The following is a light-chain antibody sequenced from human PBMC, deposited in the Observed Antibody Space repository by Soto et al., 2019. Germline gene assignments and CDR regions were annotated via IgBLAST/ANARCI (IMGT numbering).Light chain of an antibody. V-gene: IGKV1-5*03. CDR3: QHYNTFSDT. Sequence: TRMPHSPSPQCESXGDRVTXSCRASQTISSWLAWYQQKPGKAPKLLIYKASTLKSGVPSRFSDSGSGTEFTLTINSLQPDDFAAYYCQHYNTFSDTFGQGAKVDI. J-gene: IGKJ1*01. CDR2: KAS. CDR1: QTISSW.